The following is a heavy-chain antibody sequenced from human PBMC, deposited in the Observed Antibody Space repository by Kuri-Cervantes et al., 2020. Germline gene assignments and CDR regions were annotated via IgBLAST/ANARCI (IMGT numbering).Heavy chain of an antibody. J-gene: IGHJ6*02. D-gene: IGHD2-15*01. V-gene: IGHV4-39*07. CDR1: GGSISSSSYY. Sequence: SETLSLTCTVSGGSISSSSYYWGWIRQPPGKGLEWIGSIYYSGSTYYNPSLKSRATISVDTSKNQFSLKLSSVTAADTAVYYCARLISGYYYYGMDVWGQGTTVTVSS. CDR2: IYYSGST. CDR3: ARLISGYYYYGMDV.